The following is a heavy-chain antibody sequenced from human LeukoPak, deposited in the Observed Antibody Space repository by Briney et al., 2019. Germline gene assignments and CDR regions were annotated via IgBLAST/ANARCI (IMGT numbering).Heavy chain of an antibody. V-gene: IGHV3-23*01. J-gene: IGHJ4*02. Sequence: GESLRLSCAASEFTFSNYAMSWVRQAPGKGLEWVSAISGSGGSTYYADSVKGRFTISRDNSKNTLYLQMNSLRAEDTAVYYCAKGGNIVVVPADFFDYWGQGTLVTVSS. D-gene: IGHD2-2*01. CDR2: ISGSGGST. CDR3: AKGGNIVVVPADFFDY. CDR1: EFTFSNYA.